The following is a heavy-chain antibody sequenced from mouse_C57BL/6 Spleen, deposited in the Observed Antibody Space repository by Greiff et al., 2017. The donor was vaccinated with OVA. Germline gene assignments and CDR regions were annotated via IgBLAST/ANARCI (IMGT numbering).Heavy chain of an antibody. J-gene: IGHJ2*01. Sequence: QVQLQQSGPELVKPGASVKISCKASGYAFSSSWMNWVKQRPGKGLEWIGRIYPGDGDTNYNGKFKGKATLTADESSSTAYMQLSSLTSEDSAVYFCARGGGYYYGSSYFDYWGQGTTLTVSS. D-gene: IGHD1-1*01. CDR1: GYAFSSSW. CDR2: IYPGDGDT. V-gene: IGHV1-82*01. CDR3: ARGGGYYYGSSYFDY.